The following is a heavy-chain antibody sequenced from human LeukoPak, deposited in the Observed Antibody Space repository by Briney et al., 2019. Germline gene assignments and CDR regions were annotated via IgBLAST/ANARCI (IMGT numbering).Heavy chain of an antibody. CDR2: ISSSGSTI. Sequence: GGSLRLSCAASGFTFNIYEMNWVRQAPGKGLEWVSYISSSGSTIYYADSVKGRFTISRDNAGDSLYLQMNSLRVEDTAVYYCARETDSTLFDYWGQGTLVTVSS. CDR3: ARETDSTLFDY. CDR1: GFTFNIYE. D-gene: IGHD2-2*01. V-gene: IGHV3-48*03. J-gene: IGHJ4*02.